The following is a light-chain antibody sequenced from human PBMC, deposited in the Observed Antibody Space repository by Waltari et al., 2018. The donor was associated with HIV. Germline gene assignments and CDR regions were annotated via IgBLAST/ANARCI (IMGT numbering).Light chain of an antibody. CDR1: ALPKQY. V-gene: IGLV3-25*03. CDR3: QSADSIDSYRV. Sequence: SYELTQSPSVSVSPGQTARITCPGDALPKQYTSWYQQRPGQAPVLVIYKDTQRSSGIPERFSGASSGTTVTLTISGVQAEDEADYYCQSADSIDSYRVFGGGTRLTVL. CDR2: KDT. J-gene: IGLJ3*02.